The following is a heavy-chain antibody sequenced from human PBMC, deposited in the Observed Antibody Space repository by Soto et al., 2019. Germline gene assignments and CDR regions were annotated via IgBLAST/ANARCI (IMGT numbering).Heavy chain of an antibody. D-gene: IGHD1-7*01. CDR3: ASEQEGYNWNYRGDYYYGLDV. V-gene: IGHV3-11*01. CDR1: GFTFSDYY. Sequence: QVQLVESGGGLVKPGESLRLSCAASGFTFSDYYLTWIRQAPGKGLEWISHISSSGKTIYYADSVKGRFTISRDNAKNSLYLQMNSLRAEDTAVYYCASEQEGYNWNYRGDYYYGLDVWGQGTTVTVSS. CDR2: ISSSGKTI. J-gene: IGHJ6*02.